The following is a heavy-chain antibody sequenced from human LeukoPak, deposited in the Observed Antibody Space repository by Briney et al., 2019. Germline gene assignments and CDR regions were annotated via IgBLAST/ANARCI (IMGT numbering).Heavy chain of an antibody. Sequence: PGGSLRLSCAASGFTFSSYWMSWVRQAPGKGLEWVANIKQDGSEKYYVDSVKGRFTISRDNAKNSLYLQMNSLRAEDTAVYYCARAMSSVEKNGNTMIDRSDAFDIWGQGTMVTVSS. V-gene: IGHV3-7*01. J-gene: IGHJ3*02. CDR2: IKQDGSEK. CDR3: ARAMSSVEKNGNTMIDRSDAFDI. D-gene: IGHD3-22*01. CDR1: GFTFSSYW.